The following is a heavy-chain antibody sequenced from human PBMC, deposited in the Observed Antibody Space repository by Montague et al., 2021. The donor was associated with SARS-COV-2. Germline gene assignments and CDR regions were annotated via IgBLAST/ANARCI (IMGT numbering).Heavy chain of an antibody. J-gene: IGHJ4*02. D-gene: IGHD4-17*01. V-gene: IGHV4-59*02. Sequence: SETLSLTSIVSGSSVRSYYWSWIRQPPGKGLEWIGYIYDSGSTNYNPSLKSRVTISVDTSKNQFSLKLSSVIAADTAVYYCARENTVTTFGGPYYIDSWGQGTLVTVSA. CDR1: GSSVRSYY. CDR3: ARENTVTTFGGPYYIDS. CDR2: IYDSGST.